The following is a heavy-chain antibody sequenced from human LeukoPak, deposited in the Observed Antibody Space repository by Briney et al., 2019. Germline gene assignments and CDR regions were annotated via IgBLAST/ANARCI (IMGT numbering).Heavy chain of an antibody. J-gene: IGHJ4*02. CDR3: ARGGGYCSGGSCYSRLVY. CDR1: GGTFSSYA. CDR2: IIPIFGIA. V-gene: IGHV1-69*04. Sequence: SVKVSCKAPGGTFSSYAISWVRQAPGQGLEWMGRIIPIFGIANYAQKFQGRVTITTDKSTSTAYMELSSLRSEDTAVYYCARGGGYCSGGSCYSRLVYWGQGTLVTASS. D-gene: IGHD2-15*01.